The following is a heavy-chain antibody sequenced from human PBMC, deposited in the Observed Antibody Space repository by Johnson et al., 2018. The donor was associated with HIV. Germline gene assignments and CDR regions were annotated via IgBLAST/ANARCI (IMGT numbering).Heavy chain of an antibody. CDR3: ARVMGLGGYSLAFDI. V-gene: IGHV3-11*04. CDR2: ISSSGSTI. D-gene: IGHD3-22*01. J-gene: IGHJ3*02. Sequence: QVQLVESGGGLVKPGGSLRLSCAASGFTFSDYYMSWIRQAPGKGLEWVSYISSSGSTIYYADSVKGRFTISRDNSKNTLYLQMNSLGAADTAVYSWARVMGLGGYSLAFDIWGQGTMVTVSS. CDR1: GFTFSDYY.